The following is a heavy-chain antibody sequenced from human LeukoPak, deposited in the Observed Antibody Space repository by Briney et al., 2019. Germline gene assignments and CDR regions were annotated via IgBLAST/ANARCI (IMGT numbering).Heavy chain of an antibody. CDR2: ISGSGGST. V-gene: IGHV3-23*01. CDR1: EFTFSNYA. Sequence: GGSLRLSCAASEFTFSNYAMSWVRQAPGKGLEWVSAISGSGGSTYYADSVKGRFTISRDNSKNTLYLQMNSLRAEDTAVYYCAKAPRYDILTGSNYWGQGTLVTVSS. D-gene: IGHD3-9*01. CDR3: AKAPRYDILTGSNY. J-gene: IGHJ4*02.